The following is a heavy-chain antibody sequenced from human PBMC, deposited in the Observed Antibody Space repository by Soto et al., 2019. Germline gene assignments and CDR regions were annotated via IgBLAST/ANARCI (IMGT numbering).Heavy chain of an antibody. CDR1: GYSFTSYW. J-gene: IGHJ5*02. D-gene: IGHD2-2*01. CDR2: IYPGDSDT. V-gene: IGHV5-51*01. Sequence: PGEYLKISCKGSGYSFTSYWIGWVRQMPGKGLEWMGIIYPGDSDTRYSPSFQGQVTISADKSISTAYLQWSSLKASDTAMYYCARVYCSSTSCYASGFDPWGQGTLVTVSS. CDR3: ARVYCSSTSCYASGFDP.